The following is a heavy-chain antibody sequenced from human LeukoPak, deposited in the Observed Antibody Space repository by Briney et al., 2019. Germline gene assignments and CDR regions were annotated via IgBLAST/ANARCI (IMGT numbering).Heavy chain of an antibody. CDR2: ITWNSGNI. J-gene: IGHJ1*01. V-gene: IGHV3-9*01. CDR3: ARMADYDRSGFYGYLPY. CDR1: GFTFDDYA. D-gene: IGHD3-22*01. Sequence: GRSLRLSCAASGFTFDDYAMHWVRQAPGKGLEWVSGITWNSGNIVYADSVKGRFTISRDNAKNTLYLQIDSLRVEDTAVYYCARMADYDRSGFYGYLPYWGQGTLVTVSS.